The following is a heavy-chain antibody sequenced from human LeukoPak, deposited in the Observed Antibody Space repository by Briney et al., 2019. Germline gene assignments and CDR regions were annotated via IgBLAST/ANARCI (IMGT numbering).Heavy chain of an antibody. J-gene: IGHJ6*02. V-gene: IGHV1-69*13. Sequence: ASVKVSCKASGGTFSSYAISWVRQATGQGLEWMGGIIPIFGTANYAQKFQGRVTITADESTSTAYMELSSLRSEDTAVYYCARESSSSWYGGPYYYGMDVWGQGTTVTVSS. CDR1: GGTFSSYA. D-gene: IGHD6-13*01. CDR2: IIPIFGTA. CDR3: ARESSSSWYGGPYYYGMDV.